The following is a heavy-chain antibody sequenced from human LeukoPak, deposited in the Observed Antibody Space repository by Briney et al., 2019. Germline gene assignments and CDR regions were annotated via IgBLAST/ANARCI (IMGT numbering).Heavy chain of an antibody. J-gene: IGHJ4*02. V-gene: IGHV1-2*02. Sequence: ASVKVSCKASGYTFTGYYMHWVRQAPGQGLEWMGWINPNSGGTNYAQKFQGRVTMTRDTSISTAYMELSRLRSDDTAVYYCARKSTVDTAMVDYWGQGTLVTVSS. CDR1: GYTFTGYY. CDR3: ARKSTVDTAMVDY. CDR2: INPNSGGT. D-gene: IGHD5-18*01.